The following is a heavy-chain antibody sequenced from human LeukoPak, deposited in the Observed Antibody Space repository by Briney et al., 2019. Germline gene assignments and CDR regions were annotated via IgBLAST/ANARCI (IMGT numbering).Heavy chain of an antibody. D-gene: IGHD3-16*01. Sequence: ASVKVSCKASGYTFTSYDINWVRQATGQGLEWMGWMNPNSGNTGYAQKFQGRVTMTRNTSISTAYMELSSLRSEDTAVYYCARNLGGNNYELGIGYWGQGTLVTVSS. CDR3: ARNLGGNNYELGIGY. J-gene: IGHJ4*02. CDR2: MNPNSGNT. CDR1: GYTFTSYD. V-gene: IGHV1-8*01.